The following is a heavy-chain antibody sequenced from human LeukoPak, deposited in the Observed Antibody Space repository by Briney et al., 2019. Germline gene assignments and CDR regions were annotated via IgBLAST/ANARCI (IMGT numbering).Heavy chain of an antibody. CDR2: SYSGGSR. CDR1: GFTVSTDH. CDR3: VRVWELSFDH. Sequence: GGSLSLSCAASGFTVSTDHMSWVRQAPGKGLEWVAVSYSGGSRHYAESVKGRFTISRDNSKNTLYLQMNSLRAEDTALHYCVRVWELSFDHWGQGTLVTVSS. D-gene: IGHD1-26*01. V-gene: IGHV3-53*01. J-gene: IGHJ4*02.